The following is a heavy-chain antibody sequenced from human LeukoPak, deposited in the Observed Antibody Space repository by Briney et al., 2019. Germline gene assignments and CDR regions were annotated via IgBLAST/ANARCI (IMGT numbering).Heavy chain of an antibody. V-gene: IGHV3-21*06. CDR2: ISSRSSFK. Sequence: PGGSLRLSCAASGFTLSSYRMDWVRQAPGKGLEWVSSISSRSSFKDYADSVKGRFTISRDNAKNLLYLQMNSLRAEDTAVYFCAKDGGFWSDYSYFDYWGQGTQVTVSS. CDR3: AKDGGFWSDYSYFDY. J-gene: IGHJ4*02. CDR1: GFTLSSYR. D-gene: IGHD3-3*01.